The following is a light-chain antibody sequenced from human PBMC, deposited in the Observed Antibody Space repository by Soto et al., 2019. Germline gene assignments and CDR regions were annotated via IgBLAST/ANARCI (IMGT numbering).Light chain of an antibody. CDR1: QSISSY. CDR3: QQSNSFPLT. V-gene: IGKV1-39*01. Sequence: DIQMTQSPSSLSASVGDRVTITCRASQSISSYLNWYQQKPGKAPKLLIYAASNLQSGVPSRFSGSGSGTDFTLTITSLQPEDFATYYCQQSNSFPLTFGGGTKVDI. CDR2: AAS. J-gene: IGKJ4*01.